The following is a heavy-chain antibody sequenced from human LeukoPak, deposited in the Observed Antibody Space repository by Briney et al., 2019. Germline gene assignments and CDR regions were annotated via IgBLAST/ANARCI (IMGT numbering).Heavy chain of an antibody. CDR1: GGSFSGYY. CDR3: ATGRPIFGVVTPLDY. J-gene: IGHJ4*02. D-gene: IGHD3-3*01. Sequence: SETLSLTXAVYGGSFSGYYWSWIRQPPGKGLEWIGEINHSGSTNYNPSLKSRVTISVDTSKNQFSLKLSSVTAADTAVYYCATGRPIFGVVTPLDYWGQGTLVTVSS. CDR2: INHSGST. V-gene: IGHV4-34*01.